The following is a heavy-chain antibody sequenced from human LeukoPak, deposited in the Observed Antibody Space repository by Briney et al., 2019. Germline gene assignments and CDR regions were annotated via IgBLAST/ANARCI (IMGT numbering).Heavy chain of an antibody. CDR2: ISSSGSDI. CDR1: GFTFSNYE. CDR3: ARSLESCSTTTCYDNWFDP. V-gene: IGHV3-48*03. Sequence: GGSLRLSCAASGFTFSNYEMHWVRQAPGKGLEWVSYISSSGSDIYYADSVKGRFTISRDNAKNSLYLQMNSLRAEDTAVYYCARSLESCSTTTCYDNWFDPWGQGTLVTVSS. J-gene: IGHJ5*02. D-gene: IGHD2-2*01.